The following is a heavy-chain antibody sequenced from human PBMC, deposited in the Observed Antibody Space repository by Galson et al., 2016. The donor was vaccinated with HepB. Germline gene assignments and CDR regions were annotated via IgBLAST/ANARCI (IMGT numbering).Heavy chain of an antibody. J-gene: IGHJ3*01. CDR1: GYNFLTSW. Sequence: QSGAEVKKPGEPLKISCKGSGYNFLTSWIGWVRQMPGKGLEWMAMIYPSDSDTRYSPSLQGQVTMSVDKSSSTAYLQWSSLKASDTAIYYCARERAGGIGAPISAFDLWGQGTMVTVSS. CDR2: IYPSDSDT. CDR3: ARERAGGIGAPISAFDL. D-gene: IGHD3-10*01. V-gene: IGHV5-51*01.